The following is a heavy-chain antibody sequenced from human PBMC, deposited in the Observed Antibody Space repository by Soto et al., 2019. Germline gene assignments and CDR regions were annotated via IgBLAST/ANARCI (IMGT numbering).Heavy chain of an antibody. CDR1: GGSFDDFY. CDR2: ISHGGGT. Sequence: QVQLQQWGAGLLRPSETLSLTCAFYGGSFDDFYWSWFRQSPGKGLELVGEISHGGGTNYSPSLPSRVSVSVDTSKNPFSLHLRSVTAADTGLYYCARGQLVWYGDLTPYHRDMDVWCQGTTVTVSS. D-gene: IGHD3-10*01. CDR3: ARGQLVWYGDLTPYHRDMDV. V-gene: IGHV4-34*02. J-gene: IGHJ6*02.